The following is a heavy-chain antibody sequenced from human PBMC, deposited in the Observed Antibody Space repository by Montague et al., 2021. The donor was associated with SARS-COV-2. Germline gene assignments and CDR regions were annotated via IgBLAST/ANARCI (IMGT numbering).Heavy chain of an antibody. J-gene: IGHJ3*02. CDR3: ARGSLGMGAFDI. V-gene: IGHV4-4*07. Sequence: SDTVSLTRTVSGGSISSYYWSWIRQPAGKGLEWIGLIYTSGSTNXNPSFKSRVTMSLDTSKNQFSLKLRSVTAADTAVYYCARGSLGMGAFDIWGQGTMVTVSS. CDR2: IYTSGST. CDR1: GGSISSYY. D-gene: IGHD1-26*01.